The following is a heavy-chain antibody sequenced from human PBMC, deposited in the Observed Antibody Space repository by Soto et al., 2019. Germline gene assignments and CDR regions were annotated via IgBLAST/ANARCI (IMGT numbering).Heavy chain of an antibody. CDR3: ARDWSMIVVVPAALGAFDI. J-gene: IGHJ3*02. D-gene: IGHD2-2*01. V-gene: IGHV1-46*03. CDR2: INPSGGST. CDR1: GYTFTSYY. Sequence: ASVKVSCKASGYTFTSYYMHWVRQAPGQGLEWMGIINPSGGSTSYAQKFQGRVTMTRDTSTSTVYMELSSLRSEDTAVYYCARDWSMIVVVPAALGAFDIWGLGTMVTVSS.